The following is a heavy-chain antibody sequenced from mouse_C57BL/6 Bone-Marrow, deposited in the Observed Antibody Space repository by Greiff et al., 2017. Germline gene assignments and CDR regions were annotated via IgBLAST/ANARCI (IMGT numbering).Heavy chain of an antibody. D-gene: IGHD1-1*01. CDR2: IYPRDGST. J-gene: IGHJ1*03. CDR3: ARDYGSSYWYFDV. Sequence: QVQLKESGPELVKPGASVKLSCKASGYTFTSYDINWVKQRPGPGLAWIGWIYPRDGSTKYNEKFKGKATLTVDTSSSTAYMELHSLTSEDSAVYFCARDYGSSYWYFDVWGTGTTVTVSS. CDR1: GYTFTSYD. V-gene: IGHV1-85*01.